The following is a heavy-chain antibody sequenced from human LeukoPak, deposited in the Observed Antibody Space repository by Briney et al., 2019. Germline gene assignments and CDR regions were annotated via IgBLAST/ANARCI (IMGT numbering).Heavy chain of an antibody. D-gene: IGHD2-21*02. CDR2: IKSKTDGGTT. J-gene: IGHJ4*02. Sequence: GGSLRLSCAASGFIFSSYAMSWVRQAPGKGLEWVGRIKSKTDGGTTDYAAPVKGRFTISRDDSKNTLYLQMNSLKTEDTAVYYCTTDAEYCGGDCYFSWGQGTLVTVSS. V-gene: IGHV3-15*01. CDR1: GFIFSSYA. CDR3: TTDAEYCGGDCYFS.